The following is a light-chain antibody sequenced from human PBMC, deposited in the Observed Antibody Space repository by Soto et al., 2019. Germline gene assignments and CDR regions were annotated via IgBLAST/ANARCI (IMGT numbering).Light chain of an antibody. CDR1: QNIKTY. J-gene: IGKJ1*01. V-gene: IGKV1-39*01. CDR2: VAS. Sequence: DIQMTQSPSSLSASVGDSVTITCRASQNIKTYLNWYQQKPGKAPNLLIYVASSLHSGVPSRFSGSGSGTDFTLTISSLQPEDFATYYCQQSFSSPPWTFGQGTKVEIK. CDR3: QQSFSSPPWT.